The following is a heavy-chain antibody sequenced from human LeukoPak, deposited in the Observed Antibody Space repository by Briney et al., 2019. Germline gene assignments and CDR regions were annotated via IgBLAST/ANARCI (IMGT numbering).Heavy chain of an antibody. CDR3: ARAKTYCGGDCYSNGMDV. CDR1: GYTLTELS. D-gene: IGHD2-21*02. CDR2: FDPEDGET. Sequence: GASVKVSCKVSGYTLTELSMHWVRQAPGKGLEWMGGFDPEDGETIYAQKFQGRVTMTEDTSTDTAYMELSSLRSEDTAVYYCARAKTYCGGDCYSNGMDVWGQGTTVTVSS. V-gene: IGHV1-24*01. J-gene: IGHJ6*02.